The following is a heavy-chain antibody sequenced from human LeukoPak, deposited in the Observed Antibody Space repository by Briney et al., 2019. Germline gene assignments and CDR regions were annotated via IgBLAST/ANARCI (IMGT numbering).Heavy chain of an antibody. D-gene: IGHD3-10*01. J-gene: IGHJ4*02. V-gene: IGHV1-18*04. CDR3: ARGGITLVRGVITPYYFDY. Sequence: GASVKVSCKASGYTFTSYGISWVRQAPGQGLEWMGWISAYNGNTNYAQKLQGRVTMTTDTSTSTAYMELSSLRSEDTAVYYCARGGITLVRGVITPYYFDYWGQGTLVTVSS. CDR2: ISAYNGNT. CDR1: GYTFTSYG.